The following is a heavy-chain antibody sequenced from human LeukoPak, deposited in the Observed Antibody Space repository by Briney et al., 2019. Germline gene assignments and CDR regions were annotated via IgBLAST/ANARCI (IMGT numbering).Heavy chain of an antibody. CDR3: ATGGPYYDVWSGYFDY. V-gene: IGHV1-69*01. Sequence: ASVKVSCKASGGTFSNYAFNWVRQAPGQGLEWMAVIIPIFGTAHYAQKFHDRVTITADDSTTTAYMELNSLRSEDTAVYYCATGGPYYDVWSGYFDYWGQGTLVTVSS. D-gene: IGHD3-3*01. CDR2: IIPIFGTA. CDR1: GGTFSNYA. J-gene: IGHJ4*02.